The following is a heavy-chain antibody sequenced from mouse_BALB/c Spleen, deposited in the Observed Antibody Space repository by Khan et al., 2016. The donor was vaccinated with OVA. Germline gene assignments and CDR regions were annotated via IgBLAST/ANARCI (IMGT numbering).Heavy chain of an antibody. CDR2: ISTYYGDA. CDR1: GYTFTDFT. J-gene: IGHJ3*01. V-gene: IGHV1S137*01. Sequence: LEESGAELVRPGVSVKISCKGSGYTFTDFTMHWVKQSHAKSLEWIGVISTYYGDATYNQKFKGQATMTVDKSSNTAYMDLARLTSEASAIYVGARGGGGRRFLYWGQGTLVTVSA. CDR3: ARGGGGRRFLY.